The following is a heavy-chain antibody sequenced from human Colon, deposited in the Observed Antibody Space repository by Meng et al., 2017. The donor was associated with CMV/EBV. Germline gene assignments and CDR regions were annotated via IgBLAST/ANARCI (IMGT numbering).Heavy chain of an antibody. CDR1: GFTFSAFS. V-gene: IGHV3-23*03. CDR3: ARDHEFGTYYYDSSSYGLDY. J-gene: IGHJ4*02. D-gene: IGHD3-22*01. Sequence: GGSLRLSCSASGFTFSAFSMNWVRQTPSKGLEWVSIIYQDGRQFYADSVKGRFTISRDNSKNTLYVQMNSLRAEDTAVYYCARDHEFGTYYYDSSSYGLDYWGQGTLVTVS. CDR2: IYQDGRQ.